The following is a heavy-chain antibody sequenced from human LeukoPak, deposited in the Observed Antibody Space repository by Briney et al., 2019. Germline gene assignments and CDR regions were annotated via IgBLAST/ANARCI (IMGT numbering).Heavy chain of an antibody. CDR2: INPNTGGT. CDR1: GYTFTGYY. J-gene: IGHJ3*02. D-gene: IGHD6-13*01. Sequence: ASVKVSCKASGYTFTGYYMHWVRQAPGQGLEWMGWINPNTGGTNYAQKFQGRVTMTRDTSMSTAYMDLSRLRFDDTAVYYCASLWIPGYSSTWYAFDIWGQGTMVTVSS. CDR3: ASLWIPGYSSTWYAFDI. V-gene: IGHV1-2*02.